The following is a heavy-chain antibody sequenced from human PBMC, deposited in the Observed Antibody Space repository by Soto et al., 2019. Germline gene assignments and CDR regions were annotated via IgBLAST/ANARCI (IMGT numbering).Heavy chain of an antibody. J-gene: IGHJ4*02. CDR1: GFSFSSFA. Sequence: EVQLLESGGDLVQPGGSLRLSCAASGFSFSSFAMGWVRQAPGKGLEWVSSIGVYDDNTYYADSVKGRFTISRDNSKNTLFLQMDSLRAEDTALYYCAKDLVVRRWYPNLDYWGQGTLVTVSS. CDR3: AKDLVVRRWYPNLDY. V-gene: IGHV3-23*01. CDR2: IGVYDDNT. D-gene: IGHD6-13*01.